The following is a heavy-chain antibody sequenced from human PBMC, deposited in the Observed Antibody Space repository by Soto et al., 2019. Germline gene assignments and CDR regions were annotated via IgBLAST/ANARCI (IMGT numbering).Heavy chain of an antibody. J-gene: IGHJ2*01. CDR3: ARFPSVVVTAMKFYFLDR. CDR2: ISNSSSTI. V-gene: IGHV3-48*02. CDR1: GFTFSIYN. Sequence: GCSMRLSFAASGFTFSIYNMNWFRQAPGRGLEWVSYISNSSSTIYYADSVKGRFTVSRDNAKNSLYLQMNSLRDEDTAVYDCARFPSVVVTAMKFYFLDRWGRGSLVTVS. D-gene: IGHD2-21*02.